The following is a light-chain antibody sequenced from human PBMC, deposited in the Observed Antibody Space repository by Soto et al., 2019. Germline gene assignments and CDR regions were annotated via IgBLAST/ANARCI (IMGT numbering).Light chain of an antibody. Sequence: IVLTQSPGTLSLSPGERALLSRRASQSVISNYLAWYQQKPGLAPRLLIYGVSTRATGIPARFSGSGSGTDFTLTISRLEPEDFAVYYCHQYDSWTFGQGTKVDIK. CDR2: GVS. CDR3: HQYDSWT. CDR1: QSVISNY. J-gene: IGKJ1*01. V-gene: IGKV3-20*01.